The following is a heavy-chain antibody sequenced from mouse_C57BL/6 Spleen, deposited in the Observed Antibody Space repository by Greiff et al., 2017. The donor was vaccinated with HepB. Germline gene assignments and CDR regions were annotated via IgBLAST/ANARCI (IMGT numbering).Heavy chain of an antibody. V-gene: IGHV14-4*01. CDR2: IDPENGDT. J-gene: IGHJ3*01. D-gene: IGHD1-1*01. Sequence: DVKLVESGAELVRPGASVKLSCTASGFNIKDDYMHWVKQRPEQGLEWIGWIDPENGDTEYASKFQGKATITADTSSNTAYLQLSSLTSEDTAVYYCTTPTVVATDAYWGQGTLVTVSA. CDR3: TTPTVVATDAY. CDR1: GFNIKDDY.